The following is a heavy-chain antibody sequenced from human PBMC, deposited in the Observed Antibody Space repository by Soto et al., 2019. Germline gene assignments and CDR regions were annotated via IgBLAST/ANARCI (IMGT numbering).Heavy chain of an antibody. V-gene: IGHV1-46*01. D-gene: IGHD3-22*01. Sequence: QVQLVQSGAEVKQPGASVKVSCKASGYTFTSYYIHWVRQAPGQGLEWMGIINPSGGTTTYAQQFQGRVTMTRDTSTSTVYMELSSLRSEDTAVYYCAKGLSSSGYYSPWGQGTLVTVSS. CDR3: AKGLSSSGYYSP. CDR1: GYTFTSYY. CDR2: INPSGGTT. J-gene: IGHJ4*02.